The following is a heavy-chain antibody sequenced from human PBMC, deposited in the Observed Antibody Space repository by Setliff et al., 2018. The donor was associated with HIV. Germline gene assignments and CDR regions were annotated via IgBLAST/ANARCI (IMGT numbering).Heavy chain of an antibody. J-gene: IGHJ4*02. CDR3: ARDGYSCSWYVISDSFDY. Sequence: NPSETLSLTCTVSGYSISSGYYWGWIRQPPGKGLEWIGSIYHSGSTYYNPSLKSRVTISVDTSENQFSLKLSFVTAADTAVYYCARDGYSCSWYVISDSFDYWGQGIQVTVSS. CDR2: IYHSGST. D-gene: IGHD6-13*01. V-gene: IGHV4-38-2*02. CDR1: GYSISSGYY.